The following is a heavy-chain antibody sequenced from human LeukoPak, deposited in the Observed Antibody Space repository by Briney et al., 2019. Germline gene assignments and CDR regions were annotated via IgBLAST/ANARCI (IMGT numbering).Heavy chain of an antibody. Sequence: PSETLSLTCTVSGGSISSDYWSSSRQPPGKGLEWSGCIYYSGSTSYTPSLTSRVTISVAPSKNQFSLKLSSVPAADTAVYYCARVRYSSSWYYFAYWGQGTLVTVSS. V-gene: IGHV4-59*01. J-gene: IGHJ4*02. CDR1: GGSISSDY. D-gene: IGHD6-13*01. CDR2: IYYSGST. CDR3: ARVRYSSSWYYFAY.